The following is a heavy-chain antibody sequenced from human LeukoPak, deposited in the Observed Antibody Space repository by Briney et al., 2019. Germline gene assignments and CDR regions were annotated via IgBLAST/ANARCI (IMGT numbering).Heavy chain of an antibody. Sequence: ASVKVSCKASGYTFTNNYLHWVRQAPGQGLEWMGMIYPRDGSTSYAQNFQGRVTVTRDTSTTTVHMELRGLRSEDTAVYYCARDQEGFDYWGQETVVTVSS. CDR3: ARDQEGFDY. CDR2: IYPRDGST. V-gene: IGHV1-46*01. J-gene: IGHJ4*02. CDR1: GYTFTNNY.